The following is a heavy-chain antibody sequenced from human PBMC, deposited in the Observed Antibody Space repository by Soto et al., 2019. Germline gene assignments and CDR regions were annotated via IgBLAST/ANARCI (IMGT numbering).Heavy chain of an antibody. D-gene: IGHD6-13*01. J-gene: IGHJ5*02. CDR1: GGSISSSSFH. CDR2: IYYSGST. Sequence: QLQLQESGPGLVKPSETLSLTCTVSGGSISSSSFHWGWIRQPPGKGLEWIGSIYYSGSTYYSPSLKGRVTXSXXXSXXQFSLKLSSVTAADTAVYYWARRERAAGTDWWFDPWGQGTLVTVSS. V-gene: IGHV4-39*01. CDR3: ARRERAAGTDWWFDP.